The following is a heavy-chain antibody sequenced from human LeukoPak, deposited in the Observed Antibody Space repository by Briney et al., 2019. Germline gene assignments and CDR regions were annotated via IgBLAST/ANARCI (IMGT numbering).Heavy chain of an antibody. J-gene: IGHJ5*02. CDR1: GYTFTSYS. CDR3: ARDNSVGDNAWWFDP. CDR2: INPSGGST. Sequence: ASVKVSCKASGYTFTSYSMHWVRQAPGQGLEWMGIINPSGGSTSYAQKFQGRVTMTRDMSTSTVYMELSSLRSEDTAIYYCARDNSVGDNAWWFDPWGQGTLVTVSS. V-gene: IGHV1-46*01. D-gene: IGHD1-26*01.